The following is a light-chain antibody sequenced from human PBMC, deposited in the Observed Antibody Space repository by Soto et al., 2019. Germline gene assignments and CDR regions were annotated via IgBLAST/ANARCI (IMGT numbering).Light chain of an antibody. V-gene: IGKV1-9*01. CDR2: AAS. CDR3: QQLNSYPLT. Sequence: HLTQSPSSMSATVEDRVTITCRASQGISSYLAWYQQKPGKAPKLLIYAASTLQSGVPSRFSGSGSGTDFTLTICSLQPEDFTTYYCQQLNSYPLTFGVGTKVDIK. J-gene: IGKJ4*01. CDR1: QGISSY.